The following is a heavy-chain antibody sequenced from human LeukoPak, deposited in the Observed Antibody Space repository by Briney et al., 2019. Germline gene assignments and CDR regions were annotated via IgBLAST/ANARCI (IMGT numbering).Heavy chain of an antibody. CDR1: RFTFSNYA. Sequence: PGGSLRLSCAASRFTFSNYAMGWVRQAPGKRLEWVSSITGSGDGTYYADSVRGRFAISRDNSENTLYLKLNSLRAEDTAAYLCVKGFDHPTYYFDYWGQGTLVTVSS. CDR2: ITGSGDGT. D-gene: IGHD3-10*01. V-gene: IGHV3-23*01. CDR3: VKGFDHPTYYFDY. J-gene: IGHJ4*02.